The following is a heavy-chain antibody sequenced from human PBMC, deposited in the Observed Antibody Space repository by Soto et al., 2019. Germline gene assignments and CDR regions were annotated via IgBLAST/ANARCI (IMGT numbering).Heavy chain of an antibody. CDR3: ASGYSYGGCDY. J-gene: IGHJ4*02. CDR2: IYSGGST. V-gene: IGHV3-53*04. Sequence: EVQLVESGGGLVQPGGSLRLSCAASGFTVSSNYMSWVRQAPGKGLEWVSVIYSGGSTYYADSVKGRFTISRHNSKNTLYRQMNSLRAEDTAVYYGASGYSYGGCDYWGQGTLVTVSS. D-gene: IGHD5-18*01. CDR1: GFTVSSNY.